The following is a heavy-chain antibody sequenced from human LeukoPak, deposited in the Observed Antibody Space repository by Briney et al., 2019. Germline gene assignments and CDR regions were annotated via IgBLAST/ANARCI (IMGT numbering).Heavy chain of an antibody. CDR2: ISDSGGRT. CDR1: GITLSNYG. CDR3: AKAGIAVPATPEY. V-gene: IGHV3-23*01. J-gene: IGHJ4*02. D-gene: IGHD6-19*01. Sequence: PGGSLRLSCAVSGITLSNYGMSWVRQAPGKGLEWVAGISDSGGRTNYADSVKGRFTISRDNSKNTLYLQMNSLRAEDTAVYYCAKAGIAVPATPEYCGQGTQVTVSS.